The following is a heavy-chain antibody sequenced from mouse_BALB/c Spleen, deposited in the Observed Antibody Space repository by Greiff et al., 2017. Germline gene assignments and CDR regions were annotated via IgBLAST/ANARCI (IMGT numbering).Heavy chain of an antibody. CDR2: IRLKSDNYAT. CDR1: GFTFSSYW. CDR3: TRGRGGY. J-gene: IGHJ2*01. V-gene: IGHV6-6*02. Sequence: EVKLEESGGGLVQPGGSMKLSCVASGFTFSSYWMSWVRQSPEKGLEWVAEIRLKSDNYATHYAESVKGKFTNSRDDSKSRLYLQMNSLRAEDTGIYYCTRGRGGYWGQGTTLTVSS.